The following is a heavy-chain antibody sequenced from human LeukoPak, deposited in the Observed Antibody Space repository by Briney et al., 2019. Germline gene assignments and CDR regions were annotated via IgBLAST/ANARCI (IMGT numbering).Heavy chain of an antibody. J-gene: IGHJ4*02. CDR3: ARGRYNWNPGQYYYFDY. CDR2: IIPIFGTA. Sequence: GASVKVSCKASGGTFSSYAISWVRQAPGQGLEWMGGIIPIFGTANYAQKFQGRVTITADKSTSTAYMELSSLRSEDTAVYYCARGRYNWNPGQYYYFDYWGQGTLVTVSS. D-gene: IGHD1-20*01. CDR1: GGTFSSYA. V-gene: IGHV1-69*06.